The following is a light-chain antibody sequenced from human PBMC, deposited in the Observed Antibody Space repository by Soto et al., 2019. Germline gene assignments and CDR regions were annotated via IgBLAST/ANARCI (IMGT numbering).Light chain of an antibody. V-gene: IGKV1-5*03. J-gene: IGKJ4*01. CDR2: KAS. CDR3: QQYNTYPLT. CDR1: QSISTW. Sequence: DIQMTQSPSTLSASVGDRVTITCRASQSISTWLAWYQQKPGKAPKLLLYKASNLEDGVPSRFSGSGSGTEFTITFSSLQPDDFATYYCQQYNTYPLTFGGGTTVEIK.